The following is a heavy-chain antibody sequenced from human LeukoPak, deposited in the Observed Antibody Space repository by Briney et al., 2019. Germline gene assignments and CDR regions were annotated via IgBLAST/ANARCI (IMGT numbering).Heavy chain of an antibody. J-gene: IGHJ5*02. CDR1: GFPFSDYT. V-gene: IGHV3-21*01. Sequence: PGGSLRLSCTASGFPFSDYTLTWVRQAPGKGLEWVASISSRSTYIYYADSVRGRFTISRDDARKSLYLQVNSLRAEDTAVYYCARDRDFGVGNWFDPWGQGTLVTVSS. CDR3: ARDRDFGVGNWFDP. D-gene: IGHD3-3*01. CDR2: ISSRSTYI.